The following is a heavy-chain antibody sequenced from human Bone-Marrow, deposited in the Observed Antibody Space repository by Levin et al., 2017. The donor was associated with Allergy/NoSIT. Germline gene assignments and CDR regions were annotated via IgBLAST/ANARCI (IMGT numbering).Heavy chain of an antibody. CDR1: GFTFTSYG. D-gene: IGHD3-10*01. CDR3: AKGTWLDDY. CDR2: ISGDGSIT. V-gene: IGHV3-23*01. J-gene: IGHJ4*02. Sequence: LSLTCAASGFTFTSYGMAWVRQGPGKGLEWVSGISGDGSITWHADSVRGRFTISRDNSKNTVNLHMNSLRAEDTALYYCAKGTWLDDYWGQGTLVTVSS.